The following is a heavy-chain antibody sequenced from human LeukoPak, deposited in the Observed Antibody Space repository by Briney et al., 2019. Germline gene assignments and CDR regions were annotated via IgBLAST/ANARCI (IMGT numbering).Heavy chain of an antibody. Sequence: GGSLRLSCAAFGFTFSSYGMSWVRQAPGKGLEWVSAISGSGGSTYYADSVKGRFTISRDNSKNTLYLQMNSLRAEDTAVYYCARDRHLVGATDYWGQGTLVTVSS. CDR2: ISGSGGST. J-gene: IGHJ4*02. CDR1: GFTFSSYG. D-gene: IGHD1-26*01. CDR3: ARDRHLVGATDY. V-gene: IGHV3-23*01.